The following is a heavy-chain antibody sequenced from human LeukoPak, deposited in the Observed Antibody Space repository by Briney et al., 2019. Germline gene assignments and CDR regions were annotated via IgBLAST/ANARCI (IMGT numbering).Heavy chain of an antibody. CDR3: AREPYYASGNYYPI. V-gene: IGHV3-23*01. Sequence: PGGALRLSCAASGFTFSSYAMSWVRQAPGRGLEWVAGIYSSAGTTYYADSVKGQVTISRDNSKITLYLQMNSLRADDTAVYYCAREPYYASGNYYPIWGLGTTVTVSS. J-gene: IGHJ3*02. D-gene: IGHD3-10*01. CDR2: IYSSAGTT. CDR1: GFTFSSYA.